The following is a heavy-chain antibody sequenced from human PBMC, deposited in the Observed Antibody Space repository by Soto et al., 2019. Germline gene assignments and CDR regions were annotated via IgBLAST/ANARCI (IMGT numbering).Heavy chain of an antibody. D-gene: IGHD6-19*01. CDR2: INAGNGNT. CDR1: GYTFTTYA. CDR3: ARGDSSGWFDAFDI. J-gene: IGHJ3*02. V-gene: IGHV1-3*01. Sequence: QVQLVQSGAEVKKPGASVKVSCKASGYTFTTYAMHWVRQAPGQRLEWMGWINAGNGNTKYSQKFQGRVTITRDTSASTANMELSSLKSEDTALYYCARGDSSGWFDAFDIWGQGTMVTVSS.